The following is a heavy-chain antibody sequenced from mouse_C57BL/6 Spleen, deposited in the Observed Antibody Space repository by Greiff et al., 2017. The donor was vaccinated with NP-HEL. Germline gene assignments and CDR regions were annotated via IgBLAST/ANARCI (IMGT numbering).Heavy chain of an antibody. CDR2: IDPNSGGT. J-gene: IGHJ4*01. CDR3: ARGTTVVAKRGDYAMDY. CDR1: GYTFTSYW. D-gene: IGHD1-1*01. V-gene: IGHV1-72*01. Sequence: QVQLQQPGAELVKPGASVKLSCKASGYTFTSYWMHWVKQRPGRGLEWIGRIDPNSGGTKYNEKFKSKATLTVDKPSSTAYMQLSSLTSEDSAVYYCARGTTVVAKRGDYAMDYWGQGTSVTVSS.